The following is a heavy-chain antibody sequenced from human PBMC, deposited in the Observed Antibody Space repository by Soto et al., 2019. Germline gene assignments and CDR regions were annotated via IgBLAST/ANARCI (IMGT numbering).Heavy chain of an antibody. D-gene: IGHD6-25*01. CDR2: IYYSGST. CDR1: GGSISSSSYY. V-gene: IGHV4-39*01. J-gene: IGHJ5*02. Sequence: SETLSLTCTVSGGSISSSSYYWGWIRQPPGKGLEWIGSIYYSGSTYYNPSLKSRVTISVDTSKNQFSLKLSSVTAADTAVYYSERNAIEAVNWFGTWGQGTLVTVSS. CDR3: ERNAIEAVNWFGT.